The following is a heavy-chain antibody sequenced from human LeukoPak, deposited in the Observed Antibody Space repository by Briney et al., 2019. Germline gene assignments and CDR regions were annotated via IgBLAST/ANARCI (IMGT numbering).Heavy chain of an antibody. J-gene: IGHJ4*02. D-gene: IGHD3-10*01. V-gene: IGHV1-69*04. CDR2: IIPILGIA. CDR3: ARASYYYGSGSHPFDY. Sequence: GASVKVSCKASGGTFSSYAISWVRQAPGQGLEWMGRIIPILGIANYAQKFQGRVTITADKSTSTAYMELSSLRSEDTAVYYCARASYYYGSGSHPFDYWGQGTLVTVSS. CDR1: GGTFSSYA.